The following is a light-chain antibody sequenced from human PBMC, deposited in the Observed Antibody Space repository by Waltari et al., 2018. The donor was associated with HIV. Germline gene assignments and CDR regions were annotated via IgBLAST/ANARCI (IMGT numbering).Light chain of an antibody. CDR2: GAS. CDR3: QQYNNWPLT. CDR1: QSVSSN. J-gene: IGKJ4*01. V-gene: IGKV3-15*01. Sequence: EIVMTQSAATLSVSPGESATLSCRASQSVSSNLAWYQHKPGQAPRLLIYGASTRATGIPARFSGSGSGTEFTLTISSLQSEDFAVYYCQQYNNWPLTFGGGTKVEIK.